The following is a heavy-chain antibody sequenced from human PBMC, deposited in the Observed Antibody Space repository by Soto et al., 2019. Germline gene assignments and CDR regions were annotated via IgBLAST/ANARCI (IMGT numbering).Heavy chain of an antibody. Sequence: ASVKVSCKASGYTFTSYGISWVRQAPGQGLEWMGWISAYNGNTNYAQKLQGRVTMTTDTSTSTAYMELRSLRSEDTAVYYCSTGPYYYDSSGYYWGAFDYWGQGTLVTVSS. CDR1: GYTFTSYG. J-gene: IGHJ4*02. CDR3: STGPYYYDSSGYYWGAFDY. CDR2: ISAYNGNT. V-gene: IGHV1-18*01. D-gene: IGHD3-22*01.